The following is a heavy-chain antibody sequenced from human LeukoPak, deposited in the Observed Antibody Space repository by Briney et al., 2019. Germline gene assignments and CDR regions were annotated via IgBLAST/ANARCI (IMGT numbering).Heavy chain of an antibody. V-gene: IGHV4-59*12. CDR1: GGSISSYY. CDR2: IYYSGST. D-gene: IGHD6-19*01. J-gene: IGHJ5*02. CDR3: ARGHSSGPNWFDP. Sequence: PSETLSLTCTVSGGSISSYYWSWIRQPPGKGLEWIGYIYYSGSTNYNPSLKSRVTMSVDTSKNQFSLKLSSVTAADTAVYYCARGHSSGPNWFDPWGQGTLVTVSS.